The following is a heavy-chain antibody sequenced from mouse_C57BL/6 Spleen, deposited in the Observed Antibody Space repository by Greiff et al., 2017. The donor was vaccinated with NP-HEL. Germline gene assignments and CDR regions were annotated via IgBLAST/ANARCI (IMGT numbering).Heavy chain of an antibody. CDR3: AREEDY. V-gene: IGHV1-26*01. CDR1: GYTFTDYY. Sequence: VQLQQSGPELVKPGASVKISCKASGYTFTDYYMNWVQQSHGKSLEWIGDINPNNGGTSYNQKFKGKATLTVDKSSSTAYMELRSLTSEDSAVYYCAREEDYWGQGTTLTVSS. CDR2: INPNNGGT. J-gene: IGHJ2*01.